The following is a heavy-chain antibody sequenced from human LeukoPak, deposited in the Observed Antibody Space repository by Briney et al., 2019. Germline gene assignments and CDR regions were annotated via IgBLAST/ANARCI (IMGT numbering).Heavy chain of an antibody. D-gene: IGHD5-24*01. CDR3: ARQMGTSLDY. J-gene: IGHJ4*02. CDR2: IYHSGGT. Sequence: SETLSLTCAVSGYSISSGYYWGWIRPPPGKGREWIGNIYHSGGTYYNSSLKSRVTISVDTSKTQFSLKLSSVTAADTAVYYCARQMGTSLDYWGQGTLVTVSS. V-gene: IGHV4-38-2*01. CDR1: GYSISSGYY.